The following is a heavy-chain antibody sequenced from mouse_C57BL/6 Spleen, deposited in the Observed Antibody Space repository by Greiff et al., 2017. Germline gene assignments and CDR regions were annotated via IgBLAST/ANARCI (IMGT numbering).Heavy chain of an antibody. Sequence: VKVVESGPELVKPGASVKISCKASGYAFSSSWMNWVKQRPGKGLEWIGRIYPGDGDTNYNGKFKGKATLTADKSSSTAYMQLSSLTSEDSAVYFCAKGDSNSWFAYWGQGTLVTVSA. V-gene: IGHV1-82*01. J-gene: IGHJ3*01. CDR3: AKGDSNSWFAY. D-gene: IGHD2-5*01. CDR2: IYPGDGDT. CDR1: GYAFSSSW.